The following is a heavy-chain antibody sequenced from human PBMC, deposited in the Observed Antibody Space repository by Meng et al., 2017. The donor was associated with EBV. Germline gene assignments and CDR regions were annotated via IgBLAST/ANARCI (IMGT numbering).Heavy chain of an antibody. J-gene: IGHJ4*02. D-gene: IGHD5-12*01. Sequence: QVQLVESGAEVKKPGSSVKVSCKSSGDNFNNFGISWVRQAPGQGLEWMGDITPVFGIANYAESFQGRVTISADTSTRTAYMDLSSLRSDDTAVYYCVRDLWLRIGECVWGQGTLVTVSS. CDR2: ITPVFGIA. CDR3: VRDLWLRIGECV. V-gene: IGHV1-69*17. CDR1: GDNFNNFG.